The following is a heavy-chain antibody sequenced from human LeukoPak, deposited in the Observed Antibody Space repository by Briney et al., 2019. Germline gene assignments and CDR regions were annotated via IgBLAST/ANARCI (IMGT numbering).Heavy chain of an antibody. CDR3: AKDREDIVATIFDY. CDR2: ISYDGSNK. CDR1: GFTVSSNY. Sequence: GGSLRLSCAASGFTVSSNYMSWVRQAPGKGLEWVAVISYDGSNKYYADSVKGRFTISRDNSKNTLYLQMNSLRAEDTAVYYCAKDREDIVATIFDYWGQGTLVTVSS. D-gene: IGHD5-12*01. J-gene: IGHJ4*02. V-gene: IGHV3-30*18.